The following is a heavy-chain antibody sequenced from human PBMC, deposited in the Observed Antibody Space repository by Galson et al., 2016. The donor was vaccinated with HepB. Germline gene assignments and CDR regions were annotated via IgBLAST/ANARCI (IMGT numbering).Heavy chain of an antibody. CDR3: ARDLTTSGWQGDAFDF. CDR2: INPNGGTT. Sequence: SVKVSCKASGYTFSSYYMRWVRQAPGQGLEWMGIINPNGGTTSYAQKFQDRLTIIRDTSTSTVSMELSSLRSEDTAVYYCARDLTTSGWQGDAFDFWGQGTVVTVSS. D-gene: IGHD6-19*01. V-gene: IGHV1-46*01. J-gene: IGHJ3*01. CDR1: GYTFSSYY.